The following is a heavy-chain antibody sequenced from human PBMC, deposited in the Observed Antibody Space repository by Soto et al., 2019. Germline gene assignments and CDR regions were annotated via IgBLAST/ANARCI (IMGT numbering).Heavy chain of an antibody. Sequence: PGGSLRLSCAASGFTFSGYGMHWVRQAPGKGLEWVAVISYDGSNKYYADSVKGRFTISRDNSKNTLYLQMNSLRAEDTAVYYCAKDRFWTPKDYYCGMDVWGQGTTVTVSS. CDR1: GFTFSGYG. V-gene: IGHV3-30*18. J-gene: IGHJ6*02. CDR2: ISYDGSNK. CDR3: AKDRFWTPKDYYCGMDV. D-gene: IGHD3-3*01.